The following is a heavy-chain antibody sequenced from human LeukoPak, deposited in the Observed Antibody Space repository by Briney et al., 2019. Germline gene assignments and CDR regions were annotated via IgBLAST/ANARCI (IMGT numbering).Heavy chain of an antibody. Sequence: PGRSLRLSCAASGFTFSSYGMRSVRQAPGKGLEWVAVISFDGSNKYYADSVKGRFTISRDNSKNTLYLQMNSLRAEDTAVYYCAKVFGYYYILTGPGRGAFDIWGQGTMVTVSS. V-gene: IGHV3-30*18. CDR1: GFTFSSYG. CDR2: ISFDGSNK. CDR3: AKVFGYYYILTGPGRGAFDI. J-gene: IGHJ3*02. D-gene: IGHD3-9*01.